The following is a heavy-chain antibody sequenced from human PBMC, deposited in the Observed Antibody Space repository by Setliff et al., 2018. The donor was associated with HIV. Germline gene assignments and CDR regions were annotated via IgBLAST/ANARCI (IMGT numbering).Heavy chain of an antibody. CDR2: MNTNSGNT. V-gene: IGHV1-8*02. Sequence: ASVKVSCKASGDTFTTYDINWVRQATGQGPEWIGWMNTNSGNTGYAKKFQVRVTMTRNTSISTAYMEWGSLRSEDTAVYYCARDRPNHPQNAFDIWGQGTMVTVSS. J-gene: IGHJ3*02. D-gene: IGHD7-27*01. CDR3: ARDRPNHPQNAFDI. CDR1: GDTFTTYD.